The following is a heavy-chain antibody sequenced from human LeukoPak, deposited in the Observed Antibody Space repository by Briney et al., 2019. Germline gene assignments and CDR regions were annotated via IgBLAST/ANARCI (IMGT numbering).Heavy chain of an antibody. CDR1: GGSISSGGYY. CDR2: IYYSGST. V-gene: IGHV4-31*03. CDR3: AASTPTRTGAFDI. Sequence: TSETLSLTCTVFGGSISSGGYYWSWIRQHPGKGLEWIGYIYYSGSTYYNPSLKSRVTISVDTSKNQFSLKLSSVTAADTAVYYCAASTPTRTGAFDIWGQGTMVTVSS. D-gene: IGHD1-7*01. J-gene: IGHJ3*02.